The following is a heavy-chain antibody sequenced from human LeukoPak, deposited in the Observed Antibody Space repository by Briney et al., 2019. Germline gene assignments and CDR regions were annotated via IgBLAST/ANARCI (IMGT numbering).Heavy chain of an antibody. CDR3: ARHGYSSGWYHYYGMDV. CDR1: GYSFTSYW. Sequence: KSGESLKISCKCSGYSFTSYWIGWVRQMPGKGLEWMGIIYPGDSDTRYSPSFQGQVTISADKSISTAYLQWSSLKASDTAMYYCARHGYSSGWYHYYGMDVWGQGTTVTVSS. V-gene: IGHV5-51*01. J-gene: IGHJ6*02. D-gene: IGHD6-19*01. CDR2: IYPGDSDT.